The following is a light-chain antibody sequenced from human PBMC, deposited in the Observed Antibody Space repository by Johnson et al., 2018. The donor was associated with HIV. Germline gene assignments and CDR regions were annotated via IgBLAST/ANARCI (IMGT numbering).Light chain of an antibody. CDR1: SSNIGNNY. V-gene: IGLV1-51*02. J-gene: IGLJ1*01. CDR3: GTWDSSLSAGGV. Sequence: QSMLTQPPSVSAAPGQKVTISCSGSSSNIGNNYVSWYQQLPGTAPKLLIYENNKRPSGIPDRFSGSTSGTSATLGITGLQTGDEADYYCGTWDSSLSAGGVFGTGTKVTVL. CDR2: ENN.